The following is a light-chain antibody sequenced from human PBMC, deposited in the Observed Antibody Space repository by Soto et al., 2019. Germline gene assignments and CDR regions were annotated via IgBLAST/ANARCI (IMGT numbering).Light chain of an antibody. J-gene: IGKJ1*01. CDR3: QEYNTWPWT. CDR2: GAS. V-gene: IGKV3-15*01. Sequence: EIVMTQSPATLSVSPGARATLSCRASQSVSSNLAWYQQKLGQAPRVLIFGASTRATGIPARFSGSGSGTEFSLTINSLQSEDFAVYYCQEYNTWPWTFGQGTKVDIK. CDR1: QSVSSN.